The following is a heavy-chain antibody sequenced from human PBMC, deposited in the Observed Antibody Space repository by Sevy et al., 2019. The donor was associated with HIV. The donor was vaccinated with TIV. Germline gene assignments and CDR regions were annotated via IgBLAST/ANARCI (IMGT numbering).Heavy chain of an antibody. CDR2: LSASGYST. D-gene: IGHD3-22*01. CDR1: GIAFSTYA. V-gene: IGHV3-23*01. J-gene: IGHJ4*02. Sequence: GGSLRLACAASGIAFSTYAMFWVRRAPGKGLEWVSSLSASGYSTYYADSVKGRFTLSRDNSRNTLDLQMNSLRADDTAVYYCAKDFSDVYYYDSSATVDYWGQGTLVTVSS. CDR3: AKDFSDVYYYDSSATVDY.